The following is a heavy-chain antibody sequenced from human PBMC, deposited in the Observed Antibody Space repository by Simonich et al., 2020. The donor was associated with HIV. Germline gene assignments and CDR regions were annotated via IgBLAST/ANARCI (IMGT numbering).Heavy chain of an antibody. CDR3: ARRHPTTVTTPYFDY. CDR1: GGSFSGYY. J-gene: IGHJ4*02. Sequence: QVQLQQWGAGLLKPSETLSLTCAVYGGSFSGYYWSWIRQPPGKGQEWIGEINHRERTNYNPSLKSRVTISVDTSKNQFSLKLSSVTAADTAVYYCARRHPTTVTTPYFDYWGQGTLVTVSS. V-gene: IGHV4-34*01. D-gene: IGHD4-17*01. CDR2: INHRERT.